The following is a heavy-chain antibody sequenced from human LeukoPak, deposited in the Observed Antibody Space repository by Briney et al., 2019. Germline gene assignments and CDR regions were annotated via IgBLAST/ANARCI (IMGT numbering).Heavy chain of an antibody. V-gene: IGHV4-39*07. D-gene: IGHD3-22*01. Sequence: PSQTLSLTCTVSGGSISSGSYYWGWIRQPPGKGLEWIGSIYYSGSTYYNPSLKSRVTISVDRSKNQFSLKLSSVTAADTAVYYCARCRLDTMIVVVITEGGYYFDYWGQGTLVTVSS. J-gene: IGHJ4*02. CDR3: ARCRLDTMIVVVITEGGYYFDY. CDR1: GGSISSGSYY. CDR2: IYYSGST.